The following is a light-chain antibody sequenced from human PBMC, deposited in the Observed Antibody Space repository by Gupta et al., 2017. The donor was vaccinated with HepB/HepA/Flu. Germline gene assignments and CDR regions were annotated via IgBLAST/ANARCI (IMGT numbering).Light chain of an antibody. CDR2: SNN. J-gene: IGLJ3*02. CDR1: SSNIGRNT. Sequence: QSVLTQPPSVSGTPGQRVTISCSGSSSNIGRNTVSWYQQLPRTAPKVLIYSNNQRPSGVPDRFSGSKSGTSASLAISGLQSDDEADYYCATWDDSLKGWVFGGGTKLTVL. CDR3: ATWDDSLKGWV. V-gene: IGLV1-44*01.